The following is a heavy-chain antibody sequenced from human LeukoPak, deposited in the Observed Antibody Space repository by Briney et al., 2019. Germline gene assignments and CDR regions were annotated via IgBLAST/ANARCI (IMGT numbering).Heavy chain of an antibody. CDR3: AREGITMVRGKFDY. D-gene: IGHD3-10*01. J-gene: IGHJ4*02. Sequence: ASVKVSCKASGYTFTGYYMHWVRQAPGQGLEWMGWINPNSGGTNYAQKFQGRVTMTRVTSISTAYMELSRLRSDDTAVYYCAREGITMVRGKFDYWGQGTLVTVSS. CDR2: INPNSGGT. V-gene: IGHV1-2*02. CDR1: GYTFTGYY.